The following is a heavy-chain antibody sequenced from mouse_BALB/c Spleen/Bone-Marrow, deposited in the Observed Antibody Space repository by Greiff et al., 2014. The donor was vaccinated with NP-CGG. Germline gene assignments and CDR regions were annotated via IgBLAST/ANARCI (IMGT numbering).Heavy chain of an antibody. J-gene: IGHJ2*01. Sequence: EVKLVESGGGLVQPGGSLKLSCAASGFTFSSYTMSWVRQTLEKRLEWVAYISNGGGSTYYPDTVKGRFTISRDNAKNTLYLQMSSLKSEDTAMYYCARQIYFPYFDYWGQGTTLTVSS. CDR2: ISNGGGST. D-gene: IGHD2-1*01. CDR1: GFTFSSYT. V-gene: IGHV5-12-2*01. CDR3: ARQIYFPYFDY.